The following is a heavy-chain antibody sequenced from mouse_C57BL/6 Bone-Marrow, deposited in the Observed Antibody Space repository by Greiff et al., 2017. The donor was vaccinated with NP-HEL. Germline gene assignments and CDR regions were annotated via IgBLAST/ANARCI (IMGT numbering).Heavy chain of an antibody. Sequence: EVKLVESGGDLVKPGGSLKLSCAASGFTFSSYGMSWVRQTPDKRLEWVATISSGGSYTYYPDSVKGRFTISRDNAKNTLYLQMSSLRSEDTAMYYCDRHYYGSSYDAMDYWGQGTSVTVSS. D-gene: IGHD1-1*01. CDR1: GFTFSSYG. CDR2: ISSGGSYT. J-gene: IGHJ4*01. V-gene: IGHV5-6*01. CDR3: DRHYYGSSYDAMDY.